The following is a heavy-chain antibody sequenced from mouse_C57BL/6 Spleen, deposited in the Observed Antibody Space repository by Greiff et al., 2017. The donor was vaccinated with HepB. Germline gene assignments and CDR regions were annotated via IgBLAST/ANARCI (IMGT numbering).Heavy chain of an antibody. J-gene: IGHJ2*01. V-gene: IGHV1-4*01. CDR1: GYTFTSYT. CDR3: AREQTGTGYFDY. CDR2: INPSSGYP. D-gene: IGHD4-1*01. Sequence: QVQLQQSGAELARPGAPVKMSCKASGYTFTSYTMHWVKQRPGQGLEWIGYINPSSGYPKYNQKFKDKATLTADKSSSTAYMQLSSLTSEDSAVYYCAREQTGTGYFDYWGQGTTLTVSS.